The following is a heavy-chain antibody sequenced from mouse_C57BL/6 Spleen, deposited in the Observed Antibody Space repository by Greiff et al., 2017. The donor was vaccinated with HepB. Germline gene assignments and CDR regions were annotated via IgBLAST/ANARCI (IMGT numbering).Heavy chain of an antibody. CDR1: GYAFSSSW. V-gene: IGHV1-82*01. CDR2: IYPGDGDT. Sequence: QVQLQQSGPELVKPGASVKISCKASGYAFSSSWMNWVKQRPGKGLEWIGRIYPGDGDTNYNGKFKGKATLTADKSSSTAYMQLSSLTSEDSAVYSCAGDDGYSYFDYWGQGTTLTVSS. D-gene: IGHD2-3*01. J-gene: IGHJ2*01. CDR3: AGDDGYSYFDY.